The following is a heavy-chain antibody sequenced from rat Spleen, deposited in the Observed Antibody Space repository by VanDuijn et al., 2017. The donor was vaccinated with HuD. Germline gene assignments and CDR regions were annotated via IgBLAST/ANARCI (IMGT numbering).Heavy chain of an antibody. CDR3: DRHPIRRVYPHYCDD. D-gene: IGHD1-11*01. J-gene: IGHJ2*01. CDR2: ISYDGGRI. V-gene: IGHV5-29*01. CDR1: GFTFSDYY. Sequence: EVQLVESDGGLVQPGRSLKLSCAASGFTFSDYYMAWVRQAPTKGLEWVATISYDGGRIFYRDSVKGRFTISRDNAKSTLYLQMNSLRSEDTATYYCDRHPIRRVYPHYCDDWGQGVVVTVSS.